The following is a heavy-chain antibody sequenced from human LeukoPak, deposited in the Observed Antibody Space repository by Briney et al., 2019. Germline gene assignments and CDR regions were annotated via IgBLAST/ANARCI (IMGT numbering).Heavy chain of an antibody. CDR1: GYTFTSYG. D-gene: IGHD3-3*01. CDR2: ISAYNGNT. J-gene: IGHJ6*02. CDR3: ASDFWSGYYRPYYYGMDV. V-gene: IGHV1-18*01. Sequence: ASVKVSCKASGYTFTSYGICWVRQAPGQALEWMGWISAYNGNTNYAQKLQGRVTMTTDTSTSTAYMGLRSLRSDDTAVYYCASDFWSGYYRPYYYGMDVWGQGTTVTVSS.